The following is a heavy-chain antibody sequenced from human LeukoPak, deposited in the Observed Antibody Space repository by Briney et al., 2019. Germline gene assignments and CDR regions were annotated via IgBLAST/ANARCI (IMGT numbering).Heavy chain of an antibody. CDR1: GYTFTGYY. Sequence: ASVKVSCKASGYTFTGYYMHWVRQAPGQGLEWMGRITPNSGGTNYAQKFQGRVTMTRDTSISTAYMELSRLRSDDTAVYYCAILPRGATQDFDYWGQGTLVTVSS. V-gene: IGHV1-2*06. CDR3: AILPRGATQDFDY. D-gene: IGHD1-26*01. J-gene: IGHJ4*02. CDR2: ITPNSGGT.